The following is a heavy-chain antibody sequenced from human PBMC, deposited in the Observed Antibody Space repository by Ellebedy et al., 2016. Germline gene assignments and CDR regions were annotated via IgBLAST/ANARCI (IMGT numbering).Heavy chain of an antibody. CDR2: INQDGSKK. CDR1: GFTFSTFW. V-gene: IGHV3-7*01. J-gene: IGHJ4*02. Sequence: GGSLRLSCAASGFTFSTFWMSWVRQAPGKGLEWVANINQDGSKKYYVDSVKGRFTISRDNAKNSLYLQMNSLRAEDTAVYYCANVGGSGIYYNGFWGQGTLVTVSS. D-gene: IGHD3-10*01. CDR3: ANVGGSGIYYNGF.